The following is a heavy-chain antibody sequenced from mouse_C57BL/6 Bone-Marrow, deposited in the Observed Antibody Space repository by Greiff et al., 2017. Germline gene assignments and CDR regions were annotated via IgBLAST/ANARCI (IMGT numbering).Heavy chain of an antibody. CDR3: SRQVTTVLATKYFDV. CDR1: GFTFSSYT. J-gene: IGHJ1*03. CDR2: ISGGGGNT. D-gene: IGHD1-1*01. V-gene: IGHV5-9*01. Sequence: EVKLMESGGGLVKPGGSLKLSCAASGFTFSSYTMSWVRQTPEKRLQWVAAISGGGGNTYYPDSVKGRFTISRDNVKNILYLQMSSLRSEDTALYYCSRQVTTVLATKYFDVWGTGTTVTVSS.